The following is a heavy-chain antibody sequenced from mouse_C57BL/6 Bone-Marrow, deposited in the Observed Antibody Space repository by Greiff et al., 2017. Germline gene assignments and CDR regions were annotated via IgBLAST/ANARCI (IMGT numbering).Heavy chain of an antibody. Sequence: EVQGVESGGGLVQPGGSMKLSCAASGFTFSDAWMDWVRQSPEKGLEWVAEIRNKANNHATYYAESVKGRFTISRDDSKSSVYLQMNSLRAEDTGIYYCTRRGSSPHWYFDVWGTGTTVTVSS. J-gene: IGHJ1*03. D-gene: IGHD1-1*01. CDR3: TRRGSSPHWYFDV. CDR1: GFTFSDAW. CDR2: IRNKANNHAT. V-gene: IGHV6-6*01.